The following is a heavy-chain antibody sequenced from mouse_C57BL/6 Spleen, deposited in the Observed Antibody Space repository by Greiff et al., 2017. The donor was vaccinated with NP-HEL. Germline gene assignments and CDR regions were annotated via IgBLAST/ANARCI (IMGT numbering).Heavy chain of an antibody. CDR3: ARSGSSYFDY. Sequence: QVQLQQPGAELVMPGASVKLSCKASGYTFTSYWMHWVKQRPGQGLEWIGEIDPSDSYTNSNQKFKGKSTLTVDKSSSTAYMQLSSLTSEDSAVYYCARSGSSYFDYWGQGTTLTVSS. J-gene: IGHJ2*01. V-gene: IGHV1-69*01. CDR2: IDPSDSYT. CDR1: GYTFTSYW. D-gene: IGHD1-1*01.